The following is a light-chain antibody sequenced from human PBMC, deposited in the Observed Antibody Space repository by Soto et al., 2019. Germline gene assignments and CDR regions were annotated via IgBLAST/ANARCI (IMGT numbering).Light chain of an antibody. CDR1: SSDVGGYNY. J-gene: IGLJ2*01. V-gene: IGLV2-14*03. Sequence: QSVLTQPASVSGSPGQSITISCTGTSSDVGGYNYVSWYQQYPGKAPKLMIYDVSNRPSGVSNRFSGSKSGNTASLTISGLQAEDEADYYCSSYTSSNSVFGGGTKLTVL. CDR3: SSYTSSNSV. CDR2: DVS.